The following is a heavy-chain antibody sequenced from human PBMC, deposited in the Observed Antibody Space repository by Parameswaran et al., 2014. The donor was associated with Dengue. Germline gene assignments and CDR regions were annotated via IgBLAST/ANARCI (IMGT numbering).Heavy chain of an antibody. CDR1: SNA. V-gene: IGHV3-23*01. D-gene: IGHD3-22*01. Sequence: SNARGCARCPGKGLEWVSAISGSGGSTYYADSVKGRFTISRDNSKNTLYLQMNSLRAEDTAVYYCAKDYYDSSGYTLAPEDYWGQGTLVTVSS. CDR3: AKDYYDSSGYTLAPEDY. CDR2: ISGSGGST. J-gene: IGHJ4*02.